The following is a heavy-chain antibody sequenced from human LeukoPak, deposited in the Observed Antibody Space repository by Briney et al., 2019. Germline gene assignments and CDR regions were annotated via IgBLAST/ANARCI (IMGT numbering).Heavy chain of an antibody. J-gene: IGHJ5*01. V-gene: IGHV3-23*03. CDR1: GFTFSSYG. Sequence: PGGSLRLSCEASGFTFSSYGMTWVRQAPGKGLEWVSVIYSGGSTYYADSVKGRFTISRDNSRNTLYLQMNSLRAEDTAVYYCARGQLWFDYWGQGTLVTVSS. CDR3: ARGQLWFDY. D-gene: IGHD3-10*01. CDR2: IYSGGST.